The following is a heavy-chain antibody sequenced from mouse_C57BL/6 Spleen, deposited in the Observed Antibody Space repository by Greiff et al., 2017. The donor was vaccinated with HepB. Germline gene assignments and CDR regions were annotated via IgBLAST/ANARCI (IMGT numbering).Heavy chain of an antibody. CDR1: GYSITSGYF. Sequence: EVKLVESGPGLVKPSQSLSLTCSVTGYSITSGYFWSWIRPFPGNILEWMGYISYDGRNNYNPSIKNRISITRDTSKNQFFLKLNSVTTEDTATYYCAQEEGDSCFAYWGQGTLVTVSA. V-gene: IGHV3-6*01. CDR2: ISYDGRN. D-gene: IGHD2-13*01. J-gene: IGHJ3*01. CDR3: AQEEGDSCFAY.